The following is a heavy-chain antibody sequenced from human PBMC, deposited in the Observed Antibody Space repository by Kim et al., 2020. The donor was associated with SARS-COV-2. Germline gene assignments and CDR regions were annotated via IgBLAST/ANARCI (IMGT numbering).Heavy chain of an antibody. Sequence: GGSLRLSCAASGFTFSSYSMNWVRQAPGKGLEWVSSISSSSSYIYYADSVKGRFTISRDNAKNSLYLQMNSLRAEDTAVYYCARVGVGARYYYYGMDVWGQGTTVTVSS. CDR1: GFTFSSYS. CDR3: ARVGVGARYYYYGMDV. V-gene: IGHV3-21*01. D-gene: IGHD1-26*01. J-gene: IGHJ6*02. CDR2: ISSSSSYI.